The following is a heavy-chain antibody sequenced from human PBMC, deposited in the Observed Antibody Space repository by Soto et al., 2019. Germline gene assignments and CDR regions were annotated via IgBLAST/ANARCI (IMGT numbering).Heavy chain of an antibody. J-gene: IGHJ4*02. CDR3: ARDRYDSSGYYLGADY. V-gene: IGHV1-18*01. Sequence: QVQLVQSGAEVKKPGASVKVSCKASGYTFTSYGFSWVRQAPGQGLEWMGCISGPNGNTNYAQKLQGRVTMTTDTSTSTGYMELRSLRSDDTAVYYCARDRYDSSGYYLGADYWGQGTPVTVSS. CDR2: ISGPNGNT. D-gene: IGHD3-22*01. CDR1: GYTFTSYG.